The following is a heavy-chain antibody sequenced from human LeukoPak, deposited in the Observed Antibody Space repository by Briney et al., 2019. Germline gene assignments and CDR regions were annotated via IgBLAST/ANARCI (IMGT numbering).Heavy chain of an antibody. CDR2: ISGSGGST. CDR1: GFTFSSYA. Sequence: GGSLRLSCAASGFTFSSYAMSWVRQAPGKGLEWVSAISGSGGSTYYADSVKGRFTISRDNSKNTVFLQMNSLGAEDTAVYYCAKWGDYDVLTGYYVSDYWGQGTLVTVSS. D-gene: IGHD3-9*01. V-gene: IGHV3-23*01. CDR3: AKWGDYDVLTGYYVSDY. J-gene: IGHJ4*02.